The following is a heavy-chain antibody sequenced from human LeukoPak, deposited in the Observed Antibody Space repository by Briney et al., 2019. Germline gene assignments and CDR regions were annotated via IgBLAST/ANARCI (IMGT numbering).Heavy chain of an antibody. J-gene: IGHJ4*02. Sequence: VASVKVSCKASGYTSTSYAMHWVRQAPGQRLEWMGWINAGNGNTKYSQKFQGRVTITRDTSASTAYMELSSLRSEDTAVYYCARNDYGDYIGFDYWGQGTLVTVSS. CDR3: ARNDYGDYIGFDY. V-gene: IGHV1-3*01. CDR1: GYTSTSYA. CDR2: INAGNGNT. D-gene: IGHD4-17*01.